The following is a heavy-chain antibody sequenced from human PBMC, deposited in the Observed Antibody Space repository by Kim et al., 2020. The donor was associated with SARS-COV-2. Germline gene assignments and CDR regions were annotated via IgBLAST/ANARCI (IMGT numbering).Heavy chain of an antibody. J-gene: IGHJ6*02. V-gene: IGHV4-34*01. CDR2: LNHSGST. CDR1: GGSFSGYY. CDR3: ARATAAAADSYGMDV. D-gene: IGHD6-13*01. Sequence: SETLSLTCAVYGGSFSGYYWSWIRQPPGKGLEWIGELNHSGSTNYNPSLKSRVTISVDTSKNQFSLKLSSVTAADTAVYYCARATAAAADSYGMDVWGQGTTVTVSS.